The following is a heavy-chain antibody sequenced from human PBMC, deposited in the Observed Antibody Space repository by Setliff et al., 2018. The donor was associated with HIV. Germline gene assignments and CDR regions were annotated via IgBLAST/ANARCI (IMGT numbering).Heavy chain of an antibody. J-gene: IGHJ4*02. CDR1: GYNFNSHW. D-gene: IGHD4-17*01. CDR2: IFPGDSDT. CDR3: TRQGDFGQWGDY. Sequence: PGESLKISCKGSGYNFNSHWIGWVRQMPGKSLDWLGIIFPGDSDTRYNPSFEGQVTISADKSISTAYLQWSRLKASDTAIYYCTRQGDFGQWGDYWIQGAQVTVSS. V-gene: IGHV5-51*01.